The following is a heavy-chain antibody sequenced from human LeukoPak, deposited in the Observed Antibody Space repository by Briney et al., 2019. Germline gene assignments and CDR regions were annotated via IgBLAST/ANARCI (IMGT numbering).Heavy chain of an antibody. CDR2: INPSGGGT. J-gene: IGHJ6*03. D-gene: IGHD3-22*01. CDR1: GYTFTSYY. Sequence: ASVKVSCKASGYTFTSYYMHWVRQAPGQGLEWMGIINPSGGGTRYALKFQGRVTMTRDTSTSTVYMELNSLRSEDTAVYYCARGEGYYDSSGRPRYYYYYYMDVWGKGTTVTVS. V-gene: IGHV1-46*01. CDR3: ARGEGYYDSSGRPRYYYYYYMDV.